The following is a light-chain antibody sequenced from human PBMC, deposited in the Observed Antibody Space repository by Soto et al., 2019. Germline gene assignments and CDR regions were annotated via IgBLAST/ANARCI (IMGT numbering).Light chain of an antibody. Sequence: QSALTQPASVSGSPGQSITISCTGTSSDVGGYNYVSWYQQHPGKAPKFMIYDVSNRHPRVSNPFSSSKSGNTASLTTSRLQAEDEADYYCCSYTTSNTRQIVFGTRTKLTVL. CDR1: SSDVGGYNY. V-gene: IGLV2-14*01. J-gene: IGLJ1*01. CDR3: CSYTTSNTRQIV. CDR2: DVS.